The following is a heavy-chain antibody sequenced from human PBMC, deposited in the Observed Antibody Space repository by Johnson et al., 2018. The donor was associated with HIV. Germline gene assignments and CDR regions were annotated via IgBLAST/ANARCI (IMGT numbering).Heavy chain of an antibody. V-gene: IGHV3-23*04. CDR3: ASQVRGLRLGVDAFDI. D-gene: IGHD3-16*01. CDR2: ISGSGGST. CDR1: GFTFSNYA. J-gene: IGHJ3*02. Sequence: VQLVESGGGLVQPGGSLRLSCAASGFTFSNYAMSWVRQAPGKGLEWVSAISGSGGSTYYADSVKGRFTISRDNSKNTLYLQMNKLRAEDTAVYFCASQVRGLRLGVDAFDIWGQGTMVTVSS.